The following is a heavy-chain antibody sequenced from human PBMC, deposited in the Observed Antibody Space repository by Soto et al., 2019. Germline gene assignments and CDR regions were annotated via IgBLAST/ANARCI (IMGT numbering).Heavy chain of an antibody. CDR2: ISQRGSA. Sequence: PSETLSLTCDVSGASISSVYWWSWVRQSPGKGLEWIGEISQRGSANYRPSLKSRVTMSLDTSKNQFSLKLTSVTAADTAMFYCAGFGYSSAQTYGMDVWGQGTTVTVSS. CDR1: GASISSVYW. J-gene: IGHJ6*02. CDR3: AGFGYSSAQTYGMDV. V-gene: IGHV4-4*02. D-gene: IGHD6-19*01.